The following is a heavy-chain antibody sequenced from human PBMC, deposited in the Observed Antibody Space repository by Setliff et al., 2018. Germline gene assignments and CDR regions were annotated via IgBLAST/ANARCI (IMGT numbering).Heavy chain of an antibody. J-gene: IGHJ3*02. V-gene: IGHV1-18*04. CDR3: ARSSDSGYYHQRDAFDI. CDR1: GYTFNSYG. Sequence: ASVKVSCKASGYTFNSYGINRLRQAPGQGLEWLGWISPYNGNTKYAQTVQDRITMATDASTRTSYMELSSLRSDDTAVYFCARSSDSGYYHQRDAFDIWGQGTRVTVS. D-gene: IGHD3-22*01. CDR2: ISPYNGNT.